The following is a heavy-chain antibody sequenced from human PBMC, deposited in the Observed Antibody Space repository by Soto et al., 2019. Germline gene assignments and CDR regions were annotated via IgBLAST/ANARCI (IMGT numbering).Heavy chain of an antibody. CDR3: ASLMSSVWPPYY. CDR2: IYYSGST. CDR1: GGSISSYY. V-gene: IGHV4-59*08. Sequence: QVQLQESGPGLVKPSETLSLTCTVAGGSISSYYWSWIRQPPGKGLEWIGYIYYSGSTNYNPSLKSRVTISVDTSKNQFSLKLSSVTAADTAVYYCASLMSSVWPPYYWGRGTLVTVSS. D-gene: IGHD6-19*01. J-gene: IGHJ4*02.